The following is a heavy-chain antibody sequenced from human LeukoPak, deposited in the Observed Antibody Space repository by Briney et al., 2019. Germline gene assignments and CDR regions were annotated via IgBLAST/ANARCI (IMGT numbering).Heavy chain of an antibody. CDR3: ARASDYYDSSGYYYFDY. CDR2: INHSGST. CDR1: GGSFSGYY. J-gene: IGHJ4*02. V-gene: IGHV4-34*01. Sequence: PSETLSLTCAVYGGSFSGYYWSWIRQPLGKGLEWIGKINHSGSTNYNPSLKSRVTISVDTSKNQFSLKLSSVTAADTAVYYCARASDYYDSSGYYYFDYWGQGTLVTVSS. D-gene: IGHD3-22*01.